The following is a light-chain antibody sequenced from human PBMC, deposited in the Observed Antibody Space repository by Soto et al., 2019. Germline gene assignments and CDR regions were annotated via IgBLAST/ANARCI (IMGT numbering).Light chain of an antibody. CDR2: EVN. Sequence: QSALTQPPSVSGSPGQSVTISCTGTSSDVGSHNRVSWYQQPPGTAPKLMIYEVNNRPSGVPGRFSGSKSGNTASLTISGLQAEDEADYYRSSYTSSYTWVFGGGTKLTVL. CDR1: SSDVGSHNR. V-gene: IGLV2-18*02. CDR3: SSYTSSYTWV. J-gene: IGLJ3*02.